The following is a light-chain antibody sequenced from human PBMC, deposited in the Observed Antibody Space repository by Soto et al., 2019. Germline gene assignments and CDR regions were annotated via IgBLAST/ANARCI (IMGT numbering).Light chain of an antibody. CDR3: SSNTLSSTYV. J-gene: IGLJ1*01. CDR1: SSDIGAYDY. CDR2: EVT. V-gene: IGLV2-14*01. Sequence: QSALTQPASVSGSPGQSIIISCTGTSSDIGAYDYVSWYQQHPGKAPKVMIFEVTYRPSGVSNRFSGSKSGNTASLTISGLQAEDEADYYCSSNTLSSTYVFGTGTKLTVL.